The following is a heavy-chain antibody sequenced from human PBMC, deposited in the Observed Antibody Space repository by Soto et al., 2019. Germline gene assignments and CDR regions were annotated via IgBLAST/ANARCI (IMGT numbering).Heavy chain of an antibody. Sequence: GGTLRLSCAACGFTFSDFHMSWLRKAPGKGLEWLSYISPGASTMYSSASLQGRFTISRDNAKNSLYLQMDSLRAEATAAHQCTRWRCRSNRGVFYIRRRGTMVTV. CDR3: TRWRCRSNRGVFYI. CDR2: ISPGASTM. J-gene: IGHJ3*02. V-gene: IGHV3-11*01. D-gene: IGHD1-26*01. CDR1: GFTFSDFH.